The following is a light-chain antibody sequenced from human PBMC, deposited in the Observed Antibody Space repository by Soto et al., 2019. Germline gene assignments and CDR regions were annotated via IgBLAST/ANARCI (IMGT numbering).Light chain of an antibody. J-gene: IGLJ1*01. CDR1: NIGSKS. CDR3: QVWDSSSDHYV. CDR2: YDS. V-gene: IGLV3-21*04. Sequence: SYELTQPPSVSVAPGKTARITCGGNNIGSKSVHGYQHKPGQAPVLVIYYDSDRPSGIPERFSGSNSGNTATLTISRVEAGDEADYYCQVWDSSSDHYVFGTGTKVTVL.